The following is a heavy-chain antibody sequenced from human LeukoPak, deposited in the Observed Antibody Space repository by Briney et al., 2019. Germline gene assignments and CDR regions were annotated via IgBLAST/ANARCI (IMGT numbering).Heavy chain of an antibody. CDR3: ARRKGRGFDP. J-gene: IGHJ5*02. V-gene: IGHV4-39*07. CDR2: INHSGST. Sequence: PSETLSLTCTVSGGSISTSNYYWGWIRQPPGKGLEWIGEINHSGSTNYNPSLKSRVTISVDTSKNQFSLKLSSVTAADTAVYYCARRKGRGFDPWGQGTLVTVSS. CDR1: GGSISTSNYY.